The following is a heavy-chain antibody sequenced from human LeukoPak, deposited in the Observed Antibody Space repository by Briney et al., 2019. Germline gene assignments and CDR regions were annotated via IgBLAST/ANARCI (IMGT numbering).Heavy chain of an antibody. D-gene: IGHD3-3*01. CDR2: NYYSGNT. V-gene: IGHV4-39*07. J-gene: IGHJ3*02. CDR1: GGSISSSSYY. CDR3: ARGRRPKFSDAFDI. Sequence: SETLSLTCTVSGGSISSSSYYWGWIRQPPGKGLEWIGSNYYSGNTYYNASLKSRVTISVDTSKNQFSLKLSSVTAADTAVYYCARGRRPKFSDAFDIWGQGTMVTVSS.